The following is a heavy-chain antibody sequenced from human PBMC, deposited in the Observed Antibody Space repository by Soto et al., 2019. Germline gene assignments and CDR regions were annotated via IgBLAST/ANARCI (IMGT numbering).Heavy chain of an antibody. Sequence: QVQLVQSGAEVKKPGSSVKVSCKASGGTFSSYAISWVRQAPGQGLEWMVGIIPIFGTANYAQKFQGRVTITADESTSTAYMELSSLRSEDTAVYYCARDVGFCSGGSCYEFGYWGQGTLVTVSS. CDR1: GGTFSSYA. CDR2: IIPIFGTA. V-gene: IGHV1-69*01. J-gene: IGHJ4*02. D-gene: IGHD2-15*01. CDR3: ARDVGFCSGGSCYEFGY.